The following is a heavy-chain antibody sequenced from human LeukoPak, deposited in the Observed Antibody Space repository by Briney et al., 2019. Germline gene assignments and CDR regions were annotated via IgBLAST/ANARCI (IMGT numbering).Heavy chain of an antibody. CDR1: GGSISSYY. CDR3: ARLAGARWFDP. D-gene: IGHD3-10*01. Sequence: SETLSLTCTVSGGSISSYYWSWIRQPPGKGLEWIGYIYTSGSTNYNPSLKSRVTISVDTSKNQFSLKLSSVTAADTAVYYCARLAGARWFDPWGQGTLVTVSS. CDR2: IYTSGST. J-gene: IGHJ5*02. V-gene: IGHV4-4*09.